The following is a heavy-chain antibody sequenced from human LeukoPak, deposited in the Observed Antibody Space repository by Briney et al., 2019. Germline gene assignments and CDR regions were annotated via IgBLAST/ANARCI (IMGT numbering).Heavy chain of an antibody. CDR2: FYFGGST. J-gene: IGHJ4*02. V-gene: IGHV4-39*02. CDR1: GGSVTSSRSY. D-gene: IGHD5-18*01. CDR3: ATPNGFSYGFFDS. Sequence: KSSETLSLTCTVSGGSVTSSRSYWGWIRQSPVKGLEWIVSFYFGGSTYYNPSLKSRVSISLDTSKNHFFLNLTSVTAADTAVYYCATPNGFSYGFFDSWGQGILVTVSS.